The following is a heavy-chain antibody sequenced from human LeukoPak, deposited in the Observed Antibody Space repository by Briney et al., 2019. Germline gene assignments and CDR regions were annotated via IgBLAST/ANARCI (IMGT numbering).Heavy chain of an antibody. J-gene: IGHJ4*02. D-gene: IGHD3-22*01. CDR1: GFTFSSYA. CDR3: ARGCYYERSGYCPFDY. Sequence: PGGSLRLSCAASGFTFSSYAMSWVRQAPGKGLEWVSFISGSGGSTYYADSVKGRFTISRDNSKNTLYLQMNSLRADDTAVYYCARGCYYERSGYCPFDYWGSGTLATVSS. V-gene: IGHV3-23*01. CDR2: ISGSGGST.